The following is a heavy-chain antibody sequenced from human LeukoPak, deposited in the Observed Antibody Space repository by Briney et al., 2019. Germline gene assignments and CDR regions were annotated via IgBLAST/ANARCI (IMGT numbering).Heavy chain of an antibody. CDR1: GFAFSRND. V-gene: IGHV3-23*01. J-gene: IGHJ3*01. D-gene: IGHD2-15*01. Sequence: PGGSLRLSCAASGFAFSRNDMFWVRQAPGKGLEWVSSISGSSGATYYADSVRGRFTISRDNSKNTVFLQMNSLRAEDTAIYYCAKGGPGAFDFWGQGTMVTVSP. CDR2: ISGSSGAT. CDR3: AKGGPGAFDF.